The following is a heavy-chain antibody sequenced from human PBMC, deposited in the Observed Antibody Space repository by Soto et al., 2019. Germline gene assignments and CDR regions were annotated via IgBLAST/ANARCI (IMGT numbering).Heavy chain of an antibody. V-gene: IGHV4-39*01. Sequence: NPSETLSLTCTVSGGSISSSSYYWGWIRQPPGKGLEWIGSIYYSGSTYYNPSLKSRVTISVDTSKNQFSLKLSSVTAADTAVYYCARLYSGYDYRHDYWGQGTLVTVSS. J-gene: IGHJ4*02. D-gene: IGHD5-12*01. CDR2: IYYSGST. CDR1: GGSISSSSYY. CDR3: ARLYSGYDYRHDY.